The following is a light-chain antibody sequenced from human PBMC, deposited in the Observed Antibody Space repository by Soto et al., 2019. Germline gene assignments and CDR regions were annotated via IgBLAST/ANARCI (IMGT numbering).Light chain of an antibody. J-gene: IGKJ3*01. V-gene: IGKV1-17*01. CDR3: LQYNNYPFT. CDR1: QGIRND. CDR2: GAV. Sequence: DIQMTQSPSPLSASVGDRVTITCRASQGIRNDLGWYQQKPGKAPKRLIFGAVALDSGVPARFSGSGSGTEFTLTINSLQPEDFATYYCLQYNNYPFTFGPGTKVDIK.